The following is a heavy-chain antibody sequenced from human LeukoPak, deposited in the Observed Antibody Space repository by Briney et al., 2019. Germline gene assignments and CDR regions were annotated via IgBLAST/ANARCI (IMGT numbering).Heavy chain of an antibody. Sequence: SETLSLTCSVSAPSMSSNYWSWIRHPPGKALEWIGYIYHSGNTNYSPSLESRVTMSVDESKNQFSLRVHFVSAADTAVYYCASTRRAAVAGRFDSWGQGTLVTVSS. D-gene: IGHD6-19*01. V-gene: IGHV4-4*09. CDR3: ASTRRAAVAGRFDS. CDR1: APSMSSNY. J-gene: IGHJ4*02. CDR2: IYHSGNT.